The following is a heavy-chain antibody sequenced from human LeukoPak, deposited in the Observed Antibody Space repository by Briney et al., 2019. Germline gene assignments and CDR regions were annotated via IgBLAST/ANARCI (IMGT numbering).Heavy chain of an antibody. CDR2: ISAYNGNT. J-gene: IGHJ4*02. CDR1: GYTFTSYG. CDR3: ARDLSDGGYDLGFDY. Sequence: ASVKVSCKASGYTFTSYGISWVRQAPGQGLEWMGWISAYNGNTNYAQKLQGRVTMTTDTSTSTAYMELRSLRSDDTAVYYCARDLSDGGYDLGFDYWGQGTLVTVSS. V-gene: IGHV1-18*01. D-gene: IGHD5-12*01.